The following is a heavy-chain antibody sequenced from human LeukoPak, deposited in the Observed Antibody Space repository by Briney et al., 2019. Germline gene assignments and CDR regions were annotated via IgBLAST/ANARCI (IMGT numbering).Heavy chain of an antibody. CDR1: GGTFSSYA. CDR3: ARVPTDLSSSWYFDY. D-gene: IGHD6-13*01. J-gene: IGHJ4*02. Sequence: GASVKVSCKASGGTFSSYAISWVRQAPAQGLDWMEGIIPIFGTANYAQKFQGRVTITADESTSTAYMELSSLRSEDTDVYYCARVPTDLSSSWYFDYWGQGTLVTVSS. V-gene: IGHV1-69*13. CDR2: IIPIFGTA.